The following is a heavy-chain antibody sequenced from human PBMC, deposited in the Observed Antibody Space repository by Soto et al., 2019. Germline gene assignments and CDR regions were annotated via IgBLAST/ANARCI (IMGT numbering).Heavy chain of an antibody. CDR3: TGSSPGWGGGYYGMDV. CDR2: IYTSGST. CDR1: GGSISSYY. J-gene: IGHJ6*02. Sequence: NPSETLSLTCTVSGGSISSYYWSWIRQPAGKGLEWIGRIYTSGSTNYNPSLKSRVTMSVDTSKNQFFLKLSSVTAADTAVYYCTGSSPGWGGGYYGMDVWGQGTTVTVSS. V-gene: IGHV4-4*07. D-gene: IGHD2-2*01.